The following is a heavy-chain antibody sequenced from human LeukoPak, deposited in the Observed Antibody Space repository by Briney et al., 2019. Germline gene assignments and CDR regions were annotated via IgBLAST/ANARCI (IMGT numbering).Heavy chain of an antibody. Sequence: PGGSLRLSCAASGFTFSSYWMSWVRQAPGKGLEWVANIKQDGSEKYYVDSVKGRFTISRDNAENSLYLQMNSLRAEDTAVYYCGIDSSGRIPERNWFDPWGQGTLVTVSS. D-gene: IGHD6-19*01. CDR3: GIDSSGRIPERNWFDP. CDR1: GFTFSSYW. V-gene: IGHV3-7*01. CDR2: IKQDGSEK. J-gene: IGHJ5*02.